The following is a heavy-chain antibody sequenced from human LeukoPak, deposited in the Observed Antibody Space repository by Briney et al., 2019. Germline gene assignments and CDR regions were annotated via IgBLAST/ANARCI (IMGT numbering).Heavy chain of an antibody. D-gene: IGHD2-15*01. CDR3: AKGILSPNWFDP. J-gene: IGHJ5*02. CDR2: IRYDGSNK. Sequence: PGGSLRLSCAASGFTFSSYGMHWVRQAPGKGLELVAFIRYDGSNKYYADSVKGRFTISRDNSKNTLYLQMNSLRAEDTAVYYCAKGILSPNWFDPWGQGTLVTVSS. V-gene: IGHV3-30*02. CDR1: GFTFSSYG.